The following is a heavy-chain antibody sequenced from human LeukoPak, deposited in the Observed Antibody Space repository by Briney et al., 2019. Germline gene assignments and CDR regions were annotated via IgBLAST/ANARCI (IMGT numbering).Heavy chain of an antibody. CDR1: GFTFSSYS. D-gene: IGHD3-10*01. J-gene: IGHJ5*02. CDR2: ISSSSSYI. CDR3: ARVKPMVRGNWFDP. V-gene: IGHV3-21*01. Sequence: PGGSLRLSCAASGFTFSSYSMNWVRQAPGKGLEWVSSISSSSSYIYYADSVKGRFTISRDNAKNSLYLQMNSLRAEDTAVYYCARVKPMVRGNWFDPWGQGTLVTVSS.